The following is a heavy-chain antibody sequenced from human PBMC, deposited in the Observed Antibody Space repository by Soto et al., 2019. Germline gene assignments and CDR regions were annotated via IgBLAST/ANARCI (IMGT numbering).Heavy chain of an antibody. CDR1: GFTFSVWY. J-gene: IGHJ6*01. CDR3: ARGHYGLDV. CDR2: ISPTGTNA. Sequence: GGSLRLSCAASGFTFSVWYMSWIRQAPGKGLEWVSYISPTGTNADYADSVRGRFTISRDNGRNSLYLQMNGLRAEDTAVYYCARGHYGLDVWGQGTTITVSS. V-gene: IGHV3-11*06.